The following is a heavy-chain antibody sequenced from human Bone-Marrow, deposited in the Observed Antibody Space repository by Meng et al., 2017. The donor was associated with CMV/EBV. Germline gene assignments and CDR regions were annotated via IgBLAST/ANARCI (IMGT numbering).Heavy chain of an antibody. V-gene: IGHV4-39*07. Sequence: SETLSLTCTVSGGSISSSTYYWGWVRQPPGKGLEWIGSVYYSGSTYYNPSLKSRVTISVDTSRNQFSLKVSSVTAADTAVYYCARAGGTGTGFHWGQGTLVTVYS. D-gene: IGHD1/OR15-1a*01. CDR3: ARAGGTGTGFH. CDR2: VYYSGST. J-gene: IGHJ4*02. CDR1: GGSISSSTYY.